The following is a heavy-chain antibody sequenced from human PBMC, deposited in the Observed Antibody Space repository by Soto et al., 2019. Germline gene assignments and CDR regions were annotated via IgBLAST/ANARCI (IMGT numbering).Heavy chain of an antibody. V-gene: IGHV3-23*01. Sequence: GGSLRLSCAASGFTFYNFAMNLVRQAPGKGLEWVAAISGSGGSIYYEDSVKGHFTISRDNSKNTLLLQMNSLRAEDTAVYYFDKDGPTEPDYCSEEFQLWAQGTPDTVTT. CDR1: GFTFYNFA. CDR2: ISGSGGSI. J-gene: IGHJ1*01. CDR3: DKDGPTEPDYCSEEFQL. D-gene: IGHD3-10*01.